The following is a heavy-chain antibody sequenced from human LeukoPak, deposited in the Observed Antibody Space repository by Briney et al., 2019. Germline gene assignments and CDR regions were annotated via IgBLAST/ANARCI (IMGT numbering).Heavy chain of an antibody. Sequence: GGSLRLSCSATGFTFSSFAMIWVRQAPGKGLEYVSGISSDGGRTNYADSVKARFTISRDNSKVTLYLQMTSLRPEDTAIYYCVKDPSGNYFYFDYWGQGTLVTVSS. D-gene: IGHD1-26*01. V-gene: IGHV3-64D*09. J-gene: IGHJ4*02. CDR3: VKDPSGNYFYFDY. CDR1: GFTFSSFA. CDR2: ISSDGGRT.